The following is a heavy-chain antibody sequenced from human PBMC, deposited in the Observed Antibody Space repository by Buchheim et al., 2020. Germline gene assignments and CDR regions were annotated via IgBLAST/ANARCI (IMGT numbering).Heavy chain of an antibody. Sequence: QVQLQESGPGLVKPSETLSLTCSVSSGSISSNYWNWIRQAPGKELEWIGFIYSGGSTNYNPSLKSRVTMSVDTSKNEFSLNLRSVTTADTAVYYCARRRGDNSGWYYFDFWGQGAL. CDR3: ARRRGDNSGWYYFDF. CDR1: SGSISSNY. CDR2: IYSGGST. V-gene: IGHV4-59*01. D-gene: IGHD6-19*01. J-gene: IGHJ4*02.